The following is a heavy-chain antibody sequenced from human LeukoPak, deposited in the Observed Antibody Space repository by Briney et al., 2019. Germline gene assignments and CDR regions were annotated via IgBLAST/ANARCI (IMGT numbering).Heavy chain of an antibody. V-gene: IGHV1-2*02. J-gene: IGHJ6*02. Sequence: ASVKVSCKASGYTFTGYYMRWVRQAPGQGLEWMGWINPNSGGTNYAQKFQGRVTMTRDTSISTAYMELSRLRSDDTAVHYCAGGDPENCSGGSCYFYYYYGMDVWGQGTTVTVSS. CDR3: AGGDPENCSGGSCYFYYYYGMDV. D-gene: IGHD2-15*01. CDR1: GYTFTGYY. CDR2: INPNSGGT.